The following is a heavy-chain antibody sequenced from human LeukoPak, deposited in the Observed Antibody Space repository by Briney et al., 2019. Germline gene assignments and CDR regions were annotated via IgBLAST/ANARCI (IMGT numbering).Heavy chain of an antibody. Sequence: GGSLRLSCAASGFTFSSCSMNWVRQAPGKGLEWVSSISSSSSYIYYADSVKGRFTISRDNAKNSLYLQMNSVRAEDTAVYYCARDLSEYYYYGMDVWGQGTTVTVSS. V-gene: IGHV3-21*01. CDR2: ISSSSSYI. J-gene: IGHJ6*02. CDR1: GFTFSSCS. D-gene: IGHD2/OR15-2a*01. CDR3: ARDLSEYYYYGMDV.